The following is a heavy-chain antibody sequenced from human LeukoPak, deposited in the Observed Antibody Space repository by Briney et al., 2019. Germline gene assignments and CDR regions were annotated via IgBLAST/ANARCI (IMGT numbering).Heavy chain of an antibody. CDR1: GFTFSSYA. CDR3: APSPRWLPDY. CDR2: ISGSGGST. D-gene: IGHD5-12*01. V-gene: IGHV3-23*01. Sequence: GGSLRLSFTASGFTFSSYAMSCVRQAPGKGLEWVSAISGSGGSTYYADSVKGRFTISRDNSKNTLYLQMNSLRAEDTAVYYCAPSPRWLPDYWGQGTLVTVSS. J-gene: IGHJ4*02.